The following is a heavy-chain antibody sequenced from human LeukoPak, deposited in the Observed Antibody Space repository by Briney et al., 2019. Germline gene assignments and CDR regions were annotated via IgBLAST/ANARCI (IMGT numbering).Heavy chain of an antibody. D-gene: IGHD3-22*01. CDR1: GYSFTSYW. V-gene: IGHV5-51*01. Sequence: TVSCKRSGYSFTSYWIGWVSQMPGKGLEWMGIIYPGDSDTRYSPSFQGQVTISADRSINTADLQWSSLKASDAAMYYCARLSSYYYESSGYSLVYWGQGTLVTVSS. CDR3: ARLSSYYYESSGYSLVY. J-gene: IGHJ4*02. CDR2: IYPGDSDT.